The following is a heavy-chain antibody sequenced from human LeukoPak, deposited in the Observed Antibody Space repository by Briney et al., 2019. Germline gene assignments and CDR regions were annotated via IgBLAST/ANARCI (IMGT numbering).Heavy chain of an antibody. CDR2: ISYDGSNK. CDR3: ARDSRDIVVVAAGVHYYYYMDV. Sequence: GGSLRLSCAPSGFTFSSYAMHWVRQAPGKGLEWVAVISYDGSNKYYADSVKGRFTISRDNSKNTLYLQMNSLRAEDTAVYYCARDSRDIVVVAAGVHYYYYMDVWGKGTTVTVSS. D-gene: IGHD2-15*01. J-gene: IGHJ6*03. CDR1: GFTFSSYA. V-gene: IGHV3-30*01.